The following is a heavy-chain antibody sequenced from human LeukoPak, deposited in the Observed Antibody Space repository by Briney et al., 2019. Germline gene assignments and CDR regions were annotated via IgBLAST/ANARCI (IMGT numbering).Heavy chain of an antibody. D-gene: IGHD3-10*01. J-gene: IGHJ4*02. V-gene: IGHV3-48*03. CDR3: ARDLSITLLRGVIE. CDR2: ISSSGSTT. CDR1: GFTFSSYE. Sequence: GGSLRLSCAASGFTFSSYEMNWVRQALGKGLVWLSYISSSGSTTYYADSVKGRFTISRDNAKNSLYLQMNSLRAGDTAVYYCARDLSITLLRGVIEWGQGTLVTVSS.